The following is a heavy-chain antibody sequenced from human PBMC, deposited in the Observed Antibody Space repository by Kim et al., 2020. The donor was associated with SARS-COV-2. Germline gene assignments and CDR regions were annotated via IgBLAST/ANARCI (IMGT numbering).Heavy chain of an antibody. Sequence: SETLSLTCTVSGGSISSSSYYWGWIRQPPGKGLEWIGSIYYSGSTYYNPSLKSRVTISVDTSKNQFSLKLSSVTAADTAVYYCARRGSGYYTRETYWYFDLWGRGTLVTVSS. V-gene: IGHV4-39*01. D-gene: IGHD3-3*01. CDR1: GGSISSSSYY. CDR3: ARRGSGYYTRETYWYFDL. CDR2: IYYSGST. J-gene: IGHJ2*01.